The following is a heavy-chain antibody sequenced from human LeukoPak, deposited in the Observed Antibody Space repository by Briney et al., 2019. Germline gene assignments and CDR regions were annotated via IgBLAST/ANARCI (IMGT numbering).Heavy chain of an antibody. D-gene: IGHD6-13*01. J-gene: IGHJ4*02. CDR2: ISWNSGSI. CDR1: GFTFSSYA. V-gene: IGHV3-9*01. Sequence: PGGSLRLSCAASGFTFSSYAMHWVRQAPGKGLEWVSGISWNSGSIGYADSVKGRFTISRDNAKNSLYLQMNSLRAEDTALYYCAKGGYSSSWYDWYYFDYWGQGTLVTVSS. CDR3: AKGGYSSSWYDWYYFDY.